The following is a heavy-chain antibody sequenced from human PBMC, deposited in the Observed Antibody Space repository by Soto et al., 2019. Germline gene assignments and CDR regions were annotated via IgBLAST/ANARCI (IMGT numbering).Heavy chain of an antibody. J-gene: IGHJ1*01. CDR3: SKEAGYH. V-gene: IGHV1-69*01. Sequence: QLVQSGAEVKERGSSVKISCKTSGGTFNTYALTWVRQAPGQGLEWIGGFIRIVGIKNVAQRCQGRVSLDADESLTTAYMEMSSLRSDDKAVYYCSKEAGYHWGQGTLVTVSS. D-gene: IGHD2-2*01. CDR2: FIRIVGIK. CDR1: GGTFNTYA.